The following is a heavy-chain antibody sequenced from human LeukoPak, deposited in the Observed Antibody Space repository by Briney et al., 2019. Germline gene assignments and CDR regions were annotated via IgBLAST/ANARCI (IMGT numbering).Heavy chain of an antibody. Sequence: GASVKVSCKASGYTLTGYYMHWVRQAPGQGLEWMRWINPNSGGTNYAQKFQGRVTMTRDTSISTAYMELSRLRSDDTAVYYCARPQEPVTNDDAFDIWGQGTMVTVSS. D-gene: IGHD4-17*01. J-gene: IGHJ3*02. CDR2: INPNSGGT. CDR3: ARPQEPVTNDDAFDI. CDR1: GYTLTGYY. V-gene: IGHV1-2*02.